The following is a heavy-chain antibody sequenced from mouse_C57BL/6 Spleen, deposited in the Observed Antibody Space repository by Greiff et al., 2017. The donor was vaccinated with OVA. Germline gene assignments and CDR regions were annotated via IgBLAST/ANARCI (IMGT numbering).Heavy chain of an antibody. CDR1: GFNIKDYY. J-gene: IGHJ3*01. CDR2: IDPEDGDT. Sequence: VQLQQSGAELVRPGASVKLSCTASGFNIKDYYMHWVKQRPEQGLEWIGRIDPEDGDTEYAPKFQGQATMTADTSSNTAYLQLSSLTSEDTAVYYCTTRGLRRAWFAYWGQGTLVTVSA. V-gene: IGHV14-1*01. CDR3: TTRGLRRAWFAY. D-gene: IGHD2-4*01.